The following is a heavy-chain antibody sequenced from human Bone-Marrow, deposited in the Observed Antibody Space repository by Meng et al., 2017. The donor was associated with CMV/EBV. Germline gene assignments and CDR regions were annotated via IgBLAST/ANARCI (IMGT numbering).Heavy chain of an antibody. CDR1: GRSILSYY. CDR3: ASAFCSGGNCYYLDH. J-gene: IGHJ4*02. CDR2: IYTTGST. V-gene: IGHV4-4*07. D-gene: IGHD2-15*01. Sequence: TVSGRSILSYYWSWLRPPAGKGLEWIGRIYTTGSTNYHPSLKSRVTMSVDTSKNQFSLKLSSVTAADTAVYYCASAFCSGGNCYYLDHWGQGTLVTVSS.